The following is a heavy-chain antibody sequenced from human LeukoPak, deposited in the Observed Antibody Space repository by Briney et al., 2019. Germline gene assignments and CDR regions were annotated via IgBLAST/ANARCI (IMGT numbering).Heavy chain of an antibody. D-gene: IGHD5-18*01. J-gene: IGHJ5*02. V-gene: IGHV4-34*01. Sequence: PSETLSLTCAVYGGSFSGYYWSWIRQPPGKGLEWIGEINHSGSTNYNPSLKSRVTISVDTSKNQFSLKLSSVTAADTAVYYCARGRGYGYGLFDPWGQGTLVTVSS. CDR3: ARGRGYGYGLFDP. CDR1: GGSFSGYY. CDR2: INHSGST.